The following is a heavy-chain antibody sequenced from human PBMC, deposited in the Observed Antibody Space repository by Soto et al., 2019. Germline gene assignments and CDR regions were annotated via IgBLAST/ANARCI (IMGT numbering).Heavy chain of an antibody. D-gene: IGHD2-15*01. CDR2: IIPIFGTA. CDR3: ARAWVAVVVVAAPRGMDV. Sequence: GASVKVSCKASGGTFSSYAISWVRQAPGQGLEWMGGIIPIFGTANYAQKFQGRVTITADESTSTAYMELSSLRSEDTAVYYCARAWVAVVVVAAPRGMDVWGQGTTVTVSS. V-gene: IGHV1-69*13. J-gene: IGHJ6*02. CDR1: GGTFSSYA.